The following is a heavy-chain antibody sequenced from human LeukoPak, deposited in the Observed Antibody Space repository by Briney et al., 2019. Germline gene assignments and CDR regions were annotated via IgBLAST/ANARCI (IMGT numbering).Heavy chain of an antibody. D-gene: IGHD3-22*01. V-gene: IGHV1-69*13. CDR2: IIPIFGTA. CDR1: GGTFSSYA. J-gene: IGHJ4*02. CDR3: ARLGGVDSSGYLDY. Sequence: GASVKVSCKASGGTFSSYAISWVRQAPGQGLEWMGGIIPIFGTANYAQKFQGRVTITADESTSTAYMELSSLKASDTAMYYCARLGGVDSSGYLDYWGQGTLVTVSS.